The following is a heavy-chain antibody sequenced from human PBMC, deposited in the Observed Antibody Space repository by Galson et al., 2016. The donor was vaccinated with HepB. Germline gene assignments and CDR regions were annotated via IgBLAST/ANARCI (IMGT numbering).Heavy chain of an antibody. CDR2: IYYSGST. Sequence: TLSLTCTVSGGSISSGGYYWSWIRQHPGKGLEWIGYIYYSGSTYNNPSLKSRVTISVDTSKNQFSLRLSSVTAADTAVYYCARGRRGYSYGLGYYFDYWGRGTLVTVSS. V-gene: IGHV4-31*03. D-gene: IGHD5-18*01. CDR1: GGSISSGGYY. CDR3: ARGRRGYSYGLGYYFDY. J-gene: IGHJ4*02.